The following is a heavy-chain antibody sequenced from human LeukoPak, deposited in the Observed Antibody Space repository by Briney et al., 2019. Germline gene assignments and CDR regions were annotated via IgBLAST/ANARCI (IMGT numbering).Heavy chain of an antibody. CDR3: AKDEATSGGGLAS. D-gene: IGHD3-16*01. J-gene: IGHJ4*02. CDR1: GFSVSGTH. CDR2: MYTGGTT. Sequence: GGSLRLSCAASGFSVSGTHMSWVRQAPGKGLEWVSAMYTGGTTYYADSVTGRFTISRDNSKNTLYLHMNSLRVEDTAIYYCAKDEATSGGGLASWGQGTLVSVSS. V-gene: IGHV3-53*01.